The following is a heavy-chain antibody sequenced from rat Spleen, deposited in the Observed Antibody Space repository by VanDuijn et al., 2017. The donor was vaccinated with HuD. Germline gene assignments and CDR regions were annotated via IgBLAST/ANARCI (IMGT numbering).Heavy chain of an antibody. CDR1: GFTFKNYV. Sequence: EVQLVESGGGLVQPGRSLKLSCAVSGFTFKNYVMAWVRQAPTKGLEWVAAFSYDGFTTYYRDSVRGRFTISRDNAKSTLYLQMDSLRSEDTATYYCVRHGYTRYYFDYWGQGVMVTVSS. J-gene: IGHJ2*01. CDR3: VRHGYTRYYFDY. CDR2: FSYDGFTT. D-gene: IGHD1-9*01. V-gene: IGHV5-29*01.